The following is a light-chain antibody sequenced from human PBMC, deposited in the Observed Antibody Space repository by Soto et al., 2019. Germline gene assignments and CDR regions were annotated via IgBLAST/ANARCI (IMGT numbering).Light chain of an antibody. J-gene: IGKJ1*01. V-gene: IGKV3-20*01. CDR2: GAS. CDR3: QHYSSSPWT. CDR1: QSVSKY. Sequence: EIVLTQSPGTLSLSPGERATLSCRASQSVSKYLAWYQQKLGQAPRVLIYGASSRATGIPDRFSGSGSGTDFILTISRLEPDDFAVYYCQHYSSSPWTFGQGTKVEIK.